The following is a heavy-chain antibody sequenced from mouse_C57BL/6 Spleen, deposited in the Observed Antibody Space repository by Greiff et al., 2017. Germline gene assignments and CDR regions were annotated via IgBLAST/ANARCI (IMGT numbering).Heavy chain of an antibody. J-gene: IGHJ4*01. CDR1: GYSFTSYY. CDR2: IYPGSGNT. Sequence: QVQLKQSGPELVKPGASVKISCKASGYSFTSYYIHWVKQRPGQGLEWIGWIYPGSGNTKYNEKFKGKATLTAGTSSSTAYMQLSSRTSEDSAVYYCPRGDYYAMDYWGQGTSVTVSS. V-gene: IGHV1-66*01. CDR3: PRGDYYAMDY.